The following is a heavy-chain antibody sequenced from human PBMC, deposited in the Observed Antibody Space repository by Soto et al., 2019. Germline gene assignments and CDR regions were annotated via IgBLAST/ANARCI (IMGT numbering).Heavy chain of an antibody. CDR1: GXXXTSXG. V-gene: IGHV1-18*01. CDR2: VSAYNGKT. CDR3: ARGGQWPPPRPFDP. J-gene: IGHJ5*02. Sequence: GAGXXXXXXXXGXXXTSXGISWVRQAPGQGLEGMGWVSAYNGKTNYAQELQGRVTMTTDTSTGTAYMELRSFRADDTDLYYCARGGQWPPPRPFDPWGQGTLVTVSS. D-gene: IGHD6-19*01.